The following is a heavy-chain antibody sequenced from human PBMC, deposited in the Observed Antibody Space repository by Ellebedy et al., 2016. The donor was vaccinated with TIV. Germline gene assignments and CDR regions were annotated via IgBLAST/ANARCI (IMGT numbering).Heavy chain of an antibody. J-gene: IGHJ4*02. CDR2: IYYSGST. V-gene: IGHV4-59*01. Sequence: MPGGSLRLSCTVSGGSISSYYWTWIRQPPGKGLEWIGFIYYSGSTNYNPSLKSRVTISVDTSKNQFSLKLHSVTAADTAVYYCAKDSSKFDYWGKGSLVTVSS. D-gene: IGHD2-15*01. CDR1: GGSISSYY. CDR3: AKDSSKFDY.